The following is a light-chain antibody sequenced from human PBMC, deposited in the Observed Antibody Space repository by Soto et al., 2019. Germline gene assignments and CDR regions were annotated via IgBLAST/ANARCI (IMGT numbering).Light chain of an antibody. Sequence: EIVLTQSPGTLSLSPGERATFSCRASQSVSSSYIAWYQQKRGQAPRRLIYGASSRATGIPARFSGSGSGTDFTLTISSLEPEDFALYYCQQRSHWPFTFGQGTRLEIK. V-gene: IGKV3-11*01. J-gene: IGKJ5*01. CDR2: GAS. CDR1: QSVSSSY. CDR3: QQRSHWPFT.